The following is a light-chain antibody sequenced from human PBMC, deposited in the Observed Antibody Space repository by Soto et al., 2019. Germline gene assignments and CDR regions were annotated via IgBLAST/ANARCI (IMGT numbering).Light chain of an antibody. CDR1: QSVSSSY. J-gene: IGKJ5*01. CDR2: GAS. Sequence: EIVLTQSPVTLSFSPCEIATLSCSSIQSVSSSYLAWYQQKPGQAPRLLIYGASSRATGIPDRFSGSGSGTDFTLTISKVEPEDFAVYYCQQYGTPRSVTFGQGTRLEIK. CDR3: QQYGTPRSVT. V-gene: IGKV3-20*01.